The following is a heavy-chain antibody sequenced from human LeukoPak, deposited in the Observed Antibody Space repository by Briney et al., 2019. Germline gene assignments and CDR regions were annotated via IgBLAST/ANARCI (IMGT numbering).Heavy chain of an antibody. Sequence: GGSLRLSCAASGFTFSSYTMNWVRQAPGKGLEWGSYIRSSSSTIYYADSVKGRFTISRDNAKNSLYLQMNSLRAEDTAVYYCAKDVGKWESLHFFDYWGQGTLVTVSS. CDR2: IRSSSSTI. D-gene: IGHD1-26*01. CDR1: GFTFSSYT. V-gene: IGHV3-48*01. J-gene: IGHJ4*02. CDR3: AKDVGKWESLHFFDY.